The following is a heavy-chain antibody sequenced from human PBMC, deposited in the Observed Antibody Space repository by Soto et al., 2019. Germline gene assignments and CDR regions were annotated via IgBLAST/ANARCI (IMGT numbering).Heavy chain of an antibody. CDR1: GFTFSKVW. Sequence: EGQLVESVGGLVKPGGSLRLCCAVSGFTFSKVWMNWVRQAPGKGLEWVGRIKSKTDGGTTDYAAAVKGRFTITRDDSKDTLYLQMNSLKTEDTAVYFCTTGRDDLLYWGQGTLVTVSS. D-gene: IGHD1-1*01. V-gene: IGHV3-15*07. CDR3: TTGRDDLLY. CDR2: IKSKTDGGTT. J-gene: IGHJ4*02.